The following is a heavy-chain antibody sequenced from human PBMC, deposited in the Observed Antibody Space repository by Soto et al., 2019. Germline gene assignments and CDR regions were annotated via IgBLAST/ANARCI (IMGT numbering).Heavy chain of an antibody. CDR1: GFTFSSYA. D-gene: IGHD1-20*01. J-gene: IGHJ4*02. V-gene: IGHV3-23*01. CDR3: AKTGNWNHYSKFDY. CDR2: ISGSGGST. Sequence: EVQLLESGGGLVQPGGSLRLSCAASGFTFSSYAMSWVRQAPGKGLEWVSAISGSGGSTYYADSVKGRFTISRDNSKNPLYLPMTSLRAADTAVYYWAKTGNWNHYSKFDYWGKGTLVTVSS.